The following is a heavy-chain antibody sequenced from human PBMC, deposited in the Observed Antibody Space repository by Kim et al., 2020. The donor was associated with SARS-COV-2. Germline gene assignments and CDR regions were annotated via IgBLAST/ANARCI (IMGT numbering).Heavy chain of an antibody. Sequence: SEEDYIDSVKGRFTISRDDAKSSLSLQMNSLRVDDTGVYYCERDPSFGAVDVWGQGTTVTVSS. CDR3: ERDPSFGAVDV. J-gene: IGHJ6*02. D-gene: IGHD3-16*01. CDR2: SEE. V-gene: IGHV3-7*01.